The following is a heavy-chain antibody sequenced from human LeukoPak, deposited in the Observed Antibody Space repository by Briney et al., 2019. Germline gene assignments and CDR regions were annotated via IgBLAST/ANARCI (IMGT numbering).Heavy chain of an antibody. CDR2: ISSSGSTI. CDR1: GLSFSSYE. Sequence: PGGSLRLSCAASGLSFSSYEMNWVRQAPGEGLEWVSYISSSGSTIYYADSVKGRFTISRDNAKNSLYLQMNSLRAEDTAVYYCASNYYDSSGYYPFDYWGQGTLVTVSS. CDR3: ASNYYDSSGYYPFDY. V-gene: IGHV3-48*03. J-gene: IGHJ4*02. D-gene: IGHD3-22*01.